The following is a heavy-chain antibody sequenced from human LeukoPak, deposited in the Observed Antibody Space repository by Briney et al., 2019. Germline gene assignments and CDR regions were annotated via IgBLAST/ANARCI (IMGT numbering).Heavy chain of an antibody. CDR2: IYYSGST. D-gene: IGHD2-21*02. Sequence: KSSETLSLTCTVSGGSISSSSYYWGWIRQPPGKGLEWIESIYYSGSTYYSPSLKSRVTISVDTSKNQFSLKLSSVTAADTAVYYCARVVSGDYYYYMDVWGKGTTVTVSS. CDR1: GGSISSSSYY. CDR3: ARVVSGDYYYYMDV. V-gene: IGHV4-39*07. J-gene: IGHJ6*03.